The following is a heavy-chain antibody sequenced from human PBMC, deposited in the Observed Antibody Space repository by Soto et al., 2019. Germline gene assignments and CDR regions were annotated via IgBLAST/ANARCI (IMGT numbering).Heavy chain of an antibody. V-gene: IGHV6-1*01. CDR2: TYYRSRFFS. CDR3: VRDRYSSSGWFDP. CDR1: GDSVSSYSAA. J-gene: IGHJ5*02. Sequence: SQTLSLTCSISGDSVSSYSAAWNWIRQSPSGGLEWLGRTYYRSRFFSDYAESVKSRIIINPDTSKNQFSLQLKSVTPEDTAVYYCVRDRYSSSGWFDPWGQGTPVTVSS. D-gene: IGHD3-10*01.